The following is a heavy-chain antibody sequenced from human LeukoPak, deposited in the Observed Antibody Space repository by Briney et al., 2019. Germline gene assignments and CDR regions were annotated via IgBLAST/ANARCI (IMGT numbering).Heavy chain of an antibody. D-gene: IGHD6-19*01. V-gene: IGHV3-48*02. CDR3: ARTGSEQWLGPFDY. CDR2: ISSSSSTI. CDR1: GFTFSSYS. J-gene: IGHJ4*02. Sequence: PGGSLRLSCAASGFTFSSYSMNWVRQAPGKGLEWVSYISSSSSTIYYADSVKGRFTISRDNAKNSLYLQMNSLRDEDTAVYYCARTGSEQWLGPFDYWGQGTLVTVSS.